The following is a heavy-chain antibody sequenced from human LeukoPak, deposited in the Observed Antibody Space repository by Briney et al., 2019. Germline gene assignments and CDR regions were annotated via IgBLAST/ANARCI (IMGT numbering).Heavy chain of an antibody. V-gene: IGHV3-21*01. D-gene: IGHD2-2*01. J-gene: IGHJ4*02. CDR1: GFPLSGYS. CDR3: ARVGYCSSSTCRNYFDY. CDR2: ISGTTNYI. Sequence: GGSLRLSCAASGFPLSGYSMNWVPQAPGKGLEWVSSISGTTNYIYYADSVKGRFTISRDNAKNSLYLQMNSLRAEDTAVYYCARVGYCSSSTCRNYFDYWGQGTLVTVSS.